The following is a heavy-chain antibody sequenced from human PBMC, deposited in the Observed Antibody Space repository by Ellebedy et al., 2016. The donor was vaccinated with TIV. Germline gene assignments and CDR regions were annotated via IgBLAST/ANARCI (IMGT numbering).Heavy chain of an antibody. J-gene: IGHJ5*02. CDR2: INHSGST. D-gene: IGHD3-10*01. V-gene: IGHV4-34*01. Sequence: SETLSLTXAVYGASFSHYYWSWIRQPPGKGLEWIGEINHSGSTNYNPSLKSRVTISLDASKSQFSLNLSAVTAADTAVYYCATMRLVTRGFDPWGQGTLVTVSS. CDR3: ATMRLVTRGFDP. CDR1: GASFSHYY.